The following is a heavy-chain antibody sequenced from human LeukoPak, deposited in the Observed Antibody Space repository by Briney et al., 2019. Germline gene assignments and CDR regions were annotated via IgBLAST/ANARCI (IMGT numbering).Heavy chain of an antibody. V-gene: IGHV4-59*08. J-gene: IGHJ4*02. CDR3: ANVRVGKLY. CDR1: GGSISSYY. Sequence: SETLSLTCTVSGGSISSYYWSWIRQPPGKGLEWIGYIYYSGSTNYNPSLKSRVTISVDTSKNQFSLKLSSVTAADTAVYYCANVRVGKLYWGQGTLVTVSS. CDR2: IYYSGST. D-gene: IGHD4-23*01.